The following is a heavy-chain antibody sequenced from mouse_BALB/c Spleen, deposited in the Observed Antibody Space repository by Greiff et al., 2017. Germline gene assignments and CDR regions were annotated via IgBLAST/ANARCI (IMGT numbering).Heavy chain of an antibody. CDR3: ARRDYYGSSDY. Sequence: EVKLVESGGGLVKPGGSLKLSCAASGFTFSSYAMSWVRQTPEKRLEWVATISSGGSYTYYPDSVKGRFTISRDNAKNTLYLQMSSLRSEDTAMYYCARRDYYGSSDYWGQGTTLTVSS. CDR1: GFTFSSYA. V-gene: IGHV5-9-3*01. D-gene: IGHD1-1*01. J-gene: IGHJ2*01. CDR2: ISSGGSYT.